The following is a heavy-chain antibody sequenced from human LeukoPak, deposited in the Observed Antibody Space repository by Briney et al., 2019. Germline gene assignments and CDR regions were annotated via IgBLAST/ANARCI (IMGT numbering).Heavy chain of an antibody. D-gene: IGHD2-2*01. CDR2: IRYDGSNK. CDR1: GFTFSSYG. J-gene: IGHJ4*02. V-gene: IGHV3-30*02. Sequence: GGSLRLSCAASGFTFSSYGMHWVRQAPGTGLEWVAFIRYDGSNKYYADSVKGRLTISRDNSRNTLSLQMNSLRAEDTAVYYCAKDSQDTVVVPAGIDYWGQGTLVTVSS. CDR3: AKDSQDTVVVPAGIDY.